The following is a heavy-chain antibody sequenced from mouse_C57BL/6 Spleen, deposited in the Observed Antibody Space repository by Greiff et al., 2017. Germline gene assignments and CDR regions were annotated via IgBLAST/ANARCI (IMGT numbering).Heavy chain of an antibody. CDR3: ARAYYSNYDWFAY. V-gene: IGHV5-17*01. Sequence: EVQRVESGGGLVKPGGSLKLSCAASGFTFSDYGMHWVRQAPEKGLEWVAYISSGSSTIYYADTVKGRFTISRDNAKNTLFLQMTSLRSEDTAMYYCARAYYSNYDWFAYWGQGTLVTVSA. D-gene: IGHD2-5*01. J-gene: IGHJ3*01. CDR2: ISSGSSTI. CDR1: GFTFSDYG.